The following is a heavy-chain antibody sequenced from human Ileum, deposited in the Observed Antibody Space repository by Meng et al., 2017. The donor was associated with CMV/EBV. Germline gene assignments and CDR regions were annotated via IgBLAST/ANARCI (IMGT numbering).Heavy chain of an antibody. Sequence: KTSGYTFTNNNMSWVPQAPGQGTEWMGWINTNTGNPTYAQDFTGRFVFSLDTSVSTAYLQISSLKAEDTAVYYCARDGLNERYFDYWGQGTLVTVSS. CDR1: GYTFTNNN. CDR3: ARDGLNERYFDY. CDR2: INTNTGNP. J-gene: IGHJ4*02. D-gene: IGHD3-22*01. V-gene: IGHV7-4-1*02.